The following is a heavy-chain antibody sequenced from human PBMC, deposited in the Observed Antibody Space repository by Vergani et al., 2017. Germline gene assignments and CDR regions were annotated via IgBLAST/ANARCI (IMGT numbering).Heavy chain of an antibody. CDR1: GLTFRDFS. J-gene: IGHJ6*02. CDR2: IGSSGPYI. V-gene: IGHV3-21*06. Sequence: VQLVESGGGLVKPGGSLRRSCAASGLTFRDFSMSWVRQAPGKVLEWVACIGSSGPYINYADSVKGRFIISRDNTNNSLFLQLRSLRAEDAAVYYCARDCTSGGCPDNYGMDVWGQGATVTVSS. CDR3: ARDCTSGGCPDNYGMDV. D-gene: IGHD2-8*01.